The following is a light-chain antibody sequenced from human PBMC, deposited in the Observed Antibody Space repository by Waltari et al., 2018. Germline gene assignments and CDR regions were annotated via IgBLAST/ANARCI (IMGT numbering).Light chain of an antibody. Sequence: EIVMMQSPATLSVSPGERATLSCRASQSVSSNLAWYQQKPGQAPRLLIYGASTRATGIPARCSDSGSGTEFTLTISSLQSEDFAVYYCQQYNNWPSYTFGQGTKLEIK. J-gene: IGKJ2*01. CDR2: GAS. V-gene: IGKV3D-15*01. CDR1: QSVSSN. CDR3: QQYNNWPSYT.